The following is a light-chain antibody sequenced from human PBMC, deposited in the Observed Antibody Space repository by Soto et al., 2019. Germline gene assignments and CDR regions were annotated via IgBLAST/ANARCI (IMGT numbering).Light chain of an antibody. V-gene: IGKV3-20*01. CDR3: QQYGSSPQT. Sequence: EIVMPQSPATLSVSPGERATLSCRASQSVSSSYLAWCQQKPGQAPRLLIYGASSRATGIPDRFSGSGSGTEFTLTISSLEPEDFAVYYCQQYGSSPQTFGQVTK. CDR1: QSVSSSY. J-gene: IGKJ1*01. CDR2: GAS.